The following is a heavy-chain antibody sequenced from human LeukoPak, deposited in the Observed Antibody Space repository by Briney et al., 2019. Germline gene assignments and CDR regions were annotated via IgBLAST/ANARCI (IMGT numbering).Heavy chain of an antibody. CDR2: INPSGGST. J-gene: IGHJ5*02. V-gene: IGHV1-46*01. CDR1: GYTFTSYY. Sequence: ASVKVSCKASGYTFTSYYMHWVRQAPGQGLEWMGIINPSGGSTSYAQKFQGRVTMTSDRSTSTVYMELSSLRSEDTAVYYCARGGADYDSGRYFNVGWFDPWGQGTLVTVSS. CDR3: ARGGADYDSGRYFNVGWFDP. D-gene: IGHD3-10*01.